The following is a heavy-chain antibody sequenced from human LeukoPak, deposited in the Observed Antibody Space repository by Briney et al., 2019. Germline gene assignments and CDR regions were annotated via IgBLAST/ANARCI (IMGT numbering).Heavy chain of an antibody. V-gene: IGHV3-33*01. D-gene: IGHD3-3*02. Sequence: GRSLRLSCAASGFIFSSYGMHWVSQAPGKWLEWVAIIWYDGSKNYYADSVKGRFIISRDNSGNMLYLQMNSLRADDTAIYYCARDGISNTWYRWFDPWGQGTLVTVSS. CDR3: ARDGISNTWYRWFDP. J-gene: IGHJ5*02. CDR1: GFIFSSYG. CDR2: IWYDGSKN.